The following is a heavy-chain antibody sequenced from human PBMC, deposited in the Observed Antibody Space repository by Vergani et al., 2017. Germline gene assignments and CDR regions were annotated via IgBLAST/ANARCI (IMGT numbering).Heavy chain of an antibody. V-gene: IGHV1-8*01. CDR1: GYTFTSYD. D-gene: IGHD6-13*01. Sequence: QVQLVQSGAEVKKPGASVKVSCKASGYTFTSYDINWVRQATGQGLEWMGWMNPNSGNTGYAQKFQGRVTMTRNTSISTAYMELSSLRSEDTAVYYCARDRSAAGGYYYYYYMDVWGKGTTVTVSS. CDR2: MNPNSGNT. CDR3: ARDRSAAGGYYYYYYMDV. J-gene: IGHJ6*03.